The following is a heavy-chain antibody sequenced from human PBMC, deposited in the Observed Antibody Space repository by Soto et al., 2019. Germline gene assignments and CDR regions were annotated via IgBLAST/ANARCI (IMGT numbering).Heavy chain of an antibody. V-gene: IGHV6-1*01. Sequence: SQTLSLPCAISGDSVSSKSAAWNWVRQSPSRGLEWLGRTYYRSKWSNDDAVSVKGRITVNPDTSKNQFSLQLNSVTPDDTALYFCSRQTRGGMDVWGQGTTVTVSS. CDR1: GDSVSSKSAA. CDR3: SRQTRGGMDV. J-gene: IGHJ6*02. CDR2: TYYRSKWSN.